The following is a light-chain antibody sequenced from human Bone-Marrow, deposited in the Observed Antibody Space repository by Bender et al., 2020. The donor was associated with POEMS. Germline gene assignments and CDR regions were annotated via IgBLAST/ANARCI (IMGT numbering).Light chain of an antibody. J-gene: IGLJ2*01. CDR3: QVWDSDSDHGV. Sequence: SYVLTQPPSVSVAPGQTARIPFGGNNIVSKTVHWYQQRPGQAPVLVLFDDTERPAGIPDRLSGSNSGDTATLTISRAAAGDEADYYCQVWDSDSDHGVFGGGTKLTVL. V-gene: IGLV3-21*02. CDR2: DDT. CDR1: NIVSKT.